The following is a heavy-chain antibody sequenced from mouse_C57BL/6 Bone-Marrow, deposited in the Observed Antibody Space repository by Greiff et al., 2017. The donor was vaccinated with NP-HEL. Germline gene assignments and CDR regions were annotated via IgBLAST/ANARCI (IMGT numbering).Heavy chain of an antibody. CDR2: IYPGDGDT. J-gene: IGHJ1*03. CDR1: GYAFSSYW. CDR3: ARASLPYFDV. V-gene: IGHV1-80*01. Sequence: LQQSGASVKISCKASGYAFSSYWMNWVKQRPGKGLEWIGQIYPGDGDTNYNGKFKGKATLTADKSSSTAYMQLSSLTSEDSAVYFCARASLPYFDVWGTGTTVTVSS. D-gene: IGHD5-5*01.